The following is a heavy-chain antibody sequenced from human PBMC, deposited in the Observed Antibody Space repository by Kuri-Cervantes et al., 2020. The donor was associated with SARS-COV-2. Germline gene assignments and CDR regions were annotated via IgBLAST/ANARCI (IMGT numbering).Heavy chain of an antibody. V-gene: IGHV4-59*01. D-gene: IGHD2-2*01. Sequence: GSRRLSCPVSGGSISSYYWSWIRQPPGKGLEWIGYIYYSGSTNYNPSLKSRVTISVDTSKNQFSLKLSSVTAADTAVYYCASRDPAANAFDIWGQGTMVTVSS. CDR2: IYYSGST. CDR1: GGSISSYY. CDR3: ASRDPAANAFDI. J-gene: IGHJ3*02.